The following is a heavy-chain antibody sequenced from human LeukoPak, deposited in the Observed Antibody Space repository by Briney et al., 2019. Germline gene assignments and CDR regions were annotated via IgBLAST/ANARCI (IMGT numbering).Heavy chain of an antibody. D-gene: IGHD2-2*02. CDR3: ARSAGPVIVPAAIGASGHYYYMDV. J-gene: IGHJ6*03. CDR2: IIPIFGTG. Sequence: PGASVKVSCKATGGTFSSYAISWVRQAPGQGLEWMGGIIPIFGTGNYAQKFQGRVTITTDESTSTAYMELSSLRSEDSAVYYCARSAGPVIVPAAIGASGHYYYMDVWDKGTTVTVSS. CDR1: GGTFSSYA. V-gene: IGHV1-69*05.